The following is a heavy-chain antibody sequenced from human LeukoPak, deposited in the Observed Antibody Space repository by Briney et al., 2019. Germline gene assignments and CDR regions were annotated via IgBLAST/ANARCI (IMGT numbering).Heavy chain of an antibody. CDR3: ASWGRDYDILTHYYYYYYMDV. Sequence: GGSLRLSCAASGFTFSSYEMNWVRQAPGKGLEWVSYISSSGSTIYYADSVKGRFTISRDNAKNSLYLQMNSLRAEDTAVYYCASWGRDYDILTHYYYYYYMDVWGKGTTVTVSS. D-gene: IGHD3-9*01. V-gene: IGHV3-48*03. CDR1: GFTFSSYE. J-gene: IGHJ6*03. CDR2: ISSSGSTI.